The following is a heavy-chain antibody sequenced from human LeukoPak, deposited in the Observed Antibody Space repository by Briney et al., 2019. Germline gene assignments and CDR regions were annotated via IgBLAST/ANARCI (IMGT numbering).Heavy chain of an antibody. CDR3: ARAPGVGAPYYFDY. CDR2: ISSSSSYI. D-gene: IGHD1-26*01. CDR1: GFTFSSYS. Sequence: GGSLRLSCAASGFTFSSYSMDWVRQAPGKGLEWVSSISSSSSYIYYADSVKGRFTIYRDNAKNSLYLQMNSLRAEDTAVYYCARAPGVGAPYYFDYWGQGTLVTVSS. V-gene: IGHV3-21*01. J-gene: IGHJ4*02.